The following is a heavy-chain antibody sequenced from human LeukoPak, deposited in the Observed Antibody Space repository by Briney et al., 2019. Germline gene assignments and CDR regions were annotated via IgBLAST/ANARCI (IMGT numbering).Heavy chain of an antibody. CDR3: ARDRSTSRYYHGMDV. Sequence: PGGALRLSCAASGSTFSSYSMRWVRPGPGKGLEWVSAISSRSAHIYYADSVKGRFTISRDNAKNSLYLEMKNLRADDTAVYYCARDRSTSRYYHGMDVWGPGTTVIVSS. J-gene: IGHJ6*02. CDR2: ISSRSAHI. V-gene: IGHV3-21*01. D-gene: IGHD2-2*01. CDR1: GSTFSSYS.